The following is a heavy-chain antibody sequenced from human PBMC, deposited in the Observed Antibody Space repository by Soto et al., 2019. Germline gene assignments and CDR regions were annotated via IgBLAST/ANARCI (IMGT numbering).Heavy chain of an antibody. CDR3: ARGRWGSGYYVFDY. V-gene: IGHV1-69*06. CDR2: IIPIFGTA. Sequence: VASVKVSCKASGGTFSSYAISWVRQAPGQGLEWMGGIIPIFGTANYAQKFQGRVTITADKSTSTAYMELSSLRSEDTAVYYCARGRWGSGYYVFDYWGQGPLVTVSS. D-gene: IGHD3-3*01. CDR1: GGTFSSYA. J-gene: IGHJ4*02.